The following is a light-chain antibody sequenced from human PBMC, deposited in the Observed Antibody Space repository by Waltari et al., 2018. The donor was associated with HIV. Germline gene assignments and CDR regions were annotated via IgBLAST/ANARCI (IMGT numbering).Light chain of an antibody. CDR1: RSNIGSNA. CDR2: KNN. Sequence: HSALTQPPSASGTPGQRVTISCSGGRSNIGSNAVSWYHQVPGTAPKLLIYKNNQRPPGVPDRFPGFKSGNSASLAISGLQSEDEAGYFCAGWDDNLDAALFGGRTKLTVL. V-gene: IGLV1-44*01. J-gene: IGLJ2*01. CDR3: AGWDDNLDAAL.